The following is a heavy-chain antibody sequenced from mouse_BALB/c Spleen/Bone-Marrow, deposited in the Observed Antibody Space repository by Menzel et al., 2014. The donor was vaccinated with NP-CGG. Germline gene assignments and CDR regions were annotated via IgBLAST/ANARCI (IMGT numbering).Heavy chain of an antibody. CDR3: TRRPLQANSYFDC. Sequence: EVQRGESGGDFVKPGGSLKLSCGASGFTFSSYGMSWVRPDREQRLEWAGTISSGGRSTYYPASVKGRLTISRNNAKSTQYLQMSSLNSEDTAMYYCTRRPLQANSYFDCWGQGTTLTVSS. J-gene: IGHJ2*01. CDR2: ISSGGRST. D-gene: IGHD3-2*02. CDR1: GFTFSSYG. V-gene: IGHV5-6*01.